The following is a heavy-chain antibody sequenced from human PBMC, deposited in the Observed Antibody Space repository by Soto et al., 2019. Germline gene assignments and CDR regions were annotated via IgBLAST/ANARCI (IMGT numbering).Heavy chain of an antibody. CDR3: AKDRHFYGDRPKAYWYFDL. Sequence: GGSLRLSCAASGFTFSSYAMSWVRQAPGKGLEWVSAISGSGGSTYYADSVKGRFTISRDNSKNTLYLQMNSLRAEDTAVYYCAKDRHFYGDRPKAYWYFDLWGRGTLVTVSS. V-gene: IGHV3-23*01. J-gene: IGHJ2*01. CDR2: ISGSGGST. D-gene: IGHD4-17*01. CDR1: GFTFSSYA.